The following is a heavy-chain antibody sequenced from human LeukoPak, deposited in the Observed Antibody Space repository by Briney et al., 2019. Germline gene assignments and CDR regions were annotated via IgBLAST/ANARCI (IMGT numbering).Heavy chain of an antibody. CDR1: GFTFSSYW. J-gene: IGHJ4*02. V-gene: IGHV3-7*03. CDR3: ARGFSGYDFYFDY. CDR2: IKQDGSEK. D-gene: IGHD5-12*01. Sequence: GSLRLSCAASGFTFSSYWMSWVRQAPGKGLEWVANIKQDGSEKYYVDSVKGRFTISRDNAKNSLYLQMNSLRAEDTAVYYCARGFSGYDFYFDYWGQGTLVTVS.